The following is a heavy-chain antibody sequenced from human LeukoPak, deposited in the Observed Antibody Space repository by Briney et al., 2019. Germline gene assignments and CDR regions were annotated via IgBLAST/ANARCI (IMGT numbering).Heavy chain of an antibody. CDR3: ARSDWFDP. J-gene: IGHJ5*02. Sequence: GGSLRLSCAASGFTFSSYSMNWVRQAPGKGLVWVSRSKSDGSSTSYADSVKGRFTISRDNAKNTLYLQMNSLRVEDTAVYYCARSDWFDPWGQGTLVIVSS. CDR2: SKSDGSST. CDR1: GFTFSSYS. V-gene: IGHV3-74*01.